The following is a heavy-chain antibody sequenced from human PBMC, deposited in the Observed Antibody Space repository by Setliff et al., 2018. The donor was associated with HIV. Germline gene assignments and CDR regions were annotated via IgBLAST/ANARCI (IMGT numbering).Heavy chain of an antibody. CDR3: ARDDGFDI. CDR1: GYTFTAYY. J-gene: IGHJ3*02. CDR2: IDPNFGGT. Sequence: ASVKVSCKASGYTFTAYYIHWVRQAPGQGLEWMGRIDPNFGGTNYAQKFQGRVSMTRDTSISTAYMELSRLRSDDTAVYCCARDDGFDIWGQGTMVTVSS. V-gene: IGHV1-2*06.